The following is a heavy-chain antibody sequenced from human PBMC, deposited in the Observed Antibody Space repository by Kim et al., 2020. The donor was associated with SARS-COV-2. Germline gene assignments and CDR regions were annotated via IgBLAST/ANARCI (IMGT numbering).Heavy chain of an antibody. V-gene: IGHV3-30*07. Sequence: KARFNISRDNSKITLYLQMTSLRAEDTAVYYCARDLGDGDYNYYYGMDVWGQGTTVTVSS. J-gene: IGHJ6*02. D-gene: IGHD4-17*01. CDR3: ARDLGDGDYNYYYGMDV.